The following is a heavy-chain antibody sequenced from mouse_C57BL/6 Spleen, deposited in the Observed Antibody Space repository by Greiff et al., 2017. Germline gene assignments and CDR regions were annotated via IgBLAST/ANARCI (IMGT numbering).Heavy chain of an antibody. CDR1: GYTFTEYT. V-gene: IGHV1-62-2*01. CDR2: FYPGSGSI. Sequence: QVQLQQSGAELVKPGASVKLSCKASGYTFTEYTIHWVKQRSGQGLEWIGWFYPGSGSIKYNEKFKDKATLTADKSSSTVYMELSRLTSDDSAVYFCARHEEGIYYGNYGWFAYWVQGTLVTVSA. D-gene: IGHD2-1*01. CDR3: ARHEEGIYYGNYGWFAY. J-gene: IGHJ3*01.